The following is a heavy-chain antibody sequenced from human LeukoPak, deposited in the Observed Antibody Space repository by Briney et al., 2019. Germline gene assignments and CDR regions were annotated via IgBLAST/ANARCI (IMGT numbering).Heavy chain of an antibody. CDR1: GGSFSGYY. J-gene: IGHJ4*02. CDR3: ARVRRDYGGNFIDY. CDR2: INHSGST. D-gene: IGHD4-23*01. V-gene: IGHV4-34*01. Sequence: SETLSLTCAVYGGSFSGYYWSWIRQPPGKGLEWIGEINHSGSTNYNPSLKSRVTISVDTSKNQFSLKLSSVTAADTAVYYCARVRRDYGGNFIDYWGQGTLVTVSS.